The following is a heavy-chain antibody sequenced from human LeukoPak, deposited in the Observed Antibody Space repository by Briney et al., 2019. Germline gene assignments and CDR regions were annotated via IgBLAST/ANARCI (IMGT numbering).Heavy chain of an antibody. V-gene: IGHV3-74*01. CDR1: GFTFSSHW. D-gene: IGHD3-16*01. J-gene: IGHJ4*01. CDR2: INGDGSRV. Sequence: GGSLRLSCVASGFTFSSHWMHWVRQVPGKGLMWVSRINGDGSRVHYGDSVKGRFTISRDNAKNTLYLQMTSLRGDDTAIYFCARDALGGRTKFDSWGHGSLVTVSS. CDR3: ARDALGGRTKFDS.